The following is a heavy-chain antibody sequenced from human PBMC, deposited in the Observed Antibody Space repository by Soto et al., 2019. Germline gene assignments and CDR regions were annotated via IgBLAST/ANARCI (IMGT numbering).Heavy chain of an antibody. CDR3: ASDIAAAQNAERYFQH. J-gene: IGHJ1*01. V-gene: IGHV3-30-3*01. Sequence: QVQLVESGGGVVQPGRSLRLSCAASGFTFSSYAMHWVRQAPGKALEWVAVISYDGSNKYYADSGKGRVTISRDNSKNSLDLQMNSLRAYDTAVYYCASDIAAAQNAERYFQHWGQGTLGTVSS. D-gene: IGHD6-13*01. CDR2: ISYDGSNK. CDR1: GFTFSSYA.